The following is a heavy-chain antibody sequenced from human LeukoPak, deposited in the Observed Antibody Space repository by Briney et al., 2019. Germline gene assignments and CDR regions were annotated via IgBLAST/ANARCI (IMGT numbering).Heavy chain of an antibody. V-gene: IGHV4-59*08. D-gene: IGHD2-2*02. Sequence: SETLSLTCTVSGGSISSSFWSWIRQPPGKGLEWIGYISYSGSTNYNPSLKSRVTISVDTSKNQFSLKLSSVTAADTAVYYCARHGPRGGGYCSSTSCYIFDYWGQGALFTVSA. CDR3: ARHGPRGGGYCSSTSCYIFDY. CDR1: GGSISSSF. CDR2: ISYSGST. J-gene: IGHJ4*02.